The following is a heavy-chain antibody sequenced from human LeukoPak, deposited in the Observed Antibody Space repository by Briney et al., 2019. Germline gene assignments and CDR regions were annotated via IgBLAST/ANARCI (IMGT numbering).Heavy chain of an antibody. Sequence: SAKVSCKASGGTFSSYAISWVRQAPGQGLEWMGGIIIIFGTPNYAQKFQGRVTITADESTSTAYMELSSLRSDDTAVYYCARDHIVGAGYYYYYMDVWGEGTTITVSS. D-gene: IGHD1-26*01. V-gene: IGHV1-69*01. CDR1: GGTFSSYA. CDR2: IIIIFGTP. CDR3: ARDHIVGAGYYYYYMDV. J-gene: IGHJ6*03.